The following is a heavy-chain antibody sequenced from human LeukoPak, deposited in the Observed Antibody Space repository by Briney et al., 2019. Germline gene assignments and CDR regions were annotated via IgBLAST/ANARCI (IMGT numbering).Heavy chain of an antibody. CDR1: GYTFTSYG. V-gene: IGHV1-8*01. J-gene: IGHJ4*02. CDR2: MNPNSGNT. D-gene: IGHD2-2*01. Sequence: GASVKVSCKASGYTFTSYGINWVRQATGQGLEWMGWMNPNSGNTDYAPKFQGRVTMTRNTSITTAYMELSSLRSEDTAVYYCARAQRYCAGTSRYASVAYWGQGTLVTVSS. CDR3: ARAQRYCAGTSRYASVAY.